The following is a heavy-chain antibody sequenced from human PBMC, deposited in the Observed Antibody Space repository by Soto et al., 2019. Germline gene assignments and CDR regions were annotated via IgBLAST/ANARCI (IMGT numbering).Heavy chain of an antibody. CDR3: VKGGSSKFDP. J-gene: IGHJ5*02. V-gene: IGHV4-59*08. CDR2: IYYSGST. CDR1: GGSISSYY. Sequence: SETLSLTCTVSGGSISSYYCSWIRQPPGKGLEWIGYIYYSGSTNYNPSLKSRVTISVDTSKNQFSLKLSSVTAADTAVYYCVKGGSSKFDPWGQGTLVTVSS. D-gene: IGHD1-26*01.